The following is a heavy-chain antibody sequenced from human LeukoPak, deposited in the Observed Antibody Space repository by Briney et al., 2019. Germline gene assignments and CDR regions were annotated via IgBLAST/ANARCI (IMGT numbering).Heavy chain of an antibody. CDR1: GFTFSSYA. J-gene: IGHJ3*02. CDR3: AKEEGTTGAFDI. CDR2: ISGSGVST. D-gene: IGHD1-14*01. Sequence: GGSLRLSCAASGFTFSSYAMNWVRQAPGKGLEWVSAISGSGVSTYYADSVKGRFTISRDNSKNTLYLQTNSLRAEDTALYYCAKEEGTTGAFDIWGQGTMVTVSS. V-gene: IGHV3-23*01.